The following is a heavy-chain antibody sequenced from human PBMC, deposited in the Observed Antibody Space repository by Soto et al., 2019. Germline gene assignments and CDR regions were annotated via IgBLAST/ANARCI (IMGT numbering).Heavy chain of an antibody. CDR1: GYTFTVYY. CDR2: INPKSGGT. D-gene: IGHD1-26*01. J-gene: IGHJ4*02. Sequence: GASVKVSCKASGYTFTVYYMHWVRQAPGQGLEWMGWINPKSGGTMYPQKFQGRVTMTWDTSISTAYMALTRLRSDDTAVYYCARDLAKGGGSAGFDYLGQGTLVTVSS. V-gene: IGHV1-2*02. CDR3: ARDLAKGGGSAGFDY.